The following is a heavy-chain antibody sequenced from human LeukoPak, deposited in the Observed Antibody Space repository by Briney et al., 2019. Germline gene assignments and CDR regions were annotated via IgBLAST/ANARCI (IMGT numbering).Heavy chain of an antibody. Sequence: ASVKVSCKASGYTFTSYFISWVRQAPGQGLERMGWISDYNGNTNYAQKFQGRVTMTTDTSTSTAYMELRSLRSDDTAVYYCARGGLPIVWYYFDFWGQGTLVTVSS. D-gene: IGHD5/OR15-5a*01. CDR3: ARGGLPIVWYYFDF. CDR1: GYTFTSYF. J-gene: IGHJ4*02. CDR2: ISDYNGNT. V-gene: IGHV1-18*01.